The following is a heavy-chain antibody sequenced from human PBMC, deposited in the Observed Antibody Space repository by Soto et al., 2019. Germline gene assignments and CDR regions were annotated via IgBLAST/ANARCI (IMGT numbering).Heavy chain of an antibody. Sequence: QVQLVQSGAEVKKPGSSVKVSCKASGGTFSSYAISWVRQAPGQGLEWMGGIIPIFGTANYAQKFQGRVTITADESTSTAYMELSSLRSEDTAVYYCARYDYYDSSGYYYYFDYWGQGTLVTVSS. CDR1: GGTFSSYA. D-gene: IGHD3-22*01. CDR2: IIPIFGTA. V-gene: IGHV1-69*01. J-gene: IGHJ4*02. CDR3: ARYDYYDSSGYYYYFDY.